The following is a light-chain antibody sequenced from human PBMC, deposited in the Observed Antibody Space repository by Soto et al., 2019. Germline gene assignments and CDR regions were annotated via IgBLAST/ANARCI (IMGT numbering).Light chain of an antibody. V-gene: IGKV3-20*01. Sequence: EIVLTQSPATLSLSPGERATLSCRASQSVSSSYLAWYQQKPGQAPRLLIYGASSRATGIPDRFSASGSGTDFSLTISRLEPEDFAVYYCQQYGTSPWTFGQGTKVDI. J-gene: IGKJ1*01. CDR1: QSVSSSY. CDR2: GAS. CDR3: QQYGTSPWT.